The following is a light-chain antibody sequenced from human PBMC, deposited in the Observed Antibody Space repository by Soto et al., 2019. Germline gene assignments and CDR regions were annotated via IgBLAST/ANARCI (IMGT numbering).Light chain of an antibody. CDR2: DVT. J-gene: IGLJ1*01. CDR1: SSDVGGYNY. V-gene: IGLV2-14*03. CDR3: SSFTSSSTLYV. Sequence: QSALTQPASVSGSPGHSITISCTGTSSDVGGYNYVSWYQQHPGKAPKLMIYDVTNRPSGVSNRFSGSKSGNTVSLTISGLQAEDEADYYCSSFTSSSTLYVFGTGTRSPS.